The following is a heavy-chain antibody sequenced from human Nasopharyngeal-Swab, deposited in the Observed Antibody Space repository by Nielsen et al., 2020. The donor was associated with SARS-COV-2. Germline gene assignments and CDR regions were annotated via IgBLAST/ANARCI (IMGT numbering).Heavy chain of an antibody. J-gene: IGHJ3*02. Sequence: GESLKISCAASGFTFSSYAMSWVRQAPGKGLEWASAISGSGGSTYYADSVKGRFTISRDNSKNTLYLQMNSLRAEDTAVYYCAKDQGSGWYHDAFDIWGQGTMVTVSS. D-gene: IGHD6-19*01. V-gene: IGHV3-23*01. CDR2: ISGSGGST. CDR1: GFTFSSYA. CDR3: AKDQGSGWYHDAFDI.